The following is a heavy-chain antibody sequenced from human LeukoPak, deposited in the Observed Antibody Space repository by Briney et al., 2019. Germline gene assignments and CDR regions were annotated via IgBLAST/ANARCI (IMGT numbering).Heavy chain of an antibody. J-gene: IGHJ6*03. V-gene: IGHV5-51*01. Sequence: GESLKISCKGSGYSFTSYWFGWVRQMPGKGLEWMGIIYPGDSDTRYSPSFQGQVTISADKSISTAYLQWSSLKASDTAMYYCARLEGPPWSVYYYYMDVWGKGTTVTVSS. CDR1: GYSFTSYW. CDR2: IYPGDSDT. CDR3: ARLEGPPWSVYYYYMDV. D-gene: IGHD1-26*01.